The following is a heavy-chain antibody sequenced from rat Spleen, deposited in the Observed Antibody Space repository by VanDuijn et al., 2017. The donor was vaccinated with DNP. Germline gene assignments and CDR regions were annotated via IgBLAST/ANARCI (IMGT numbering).Heavy chain of an antibody. CDR2: IKDDSSIK. V-gene: IGHV4-2*01. Sequence: EVNLVESGGGLVQPGRSVKLSCAASGFNFNDYWMGWVRQAPGKGLEWIGEIKDDSSIKNYNPALNGKVTFSRDNDQNTLYLQMTNLESEDTGIYYCVKRGEPFDNLFAYWGRGALVTVS. CDR3: VKRGEPFDNLFAY. J-gene: IGHJ3*01. D-gene: IGHD1-11*01. CDR1: GFNFNDYW.